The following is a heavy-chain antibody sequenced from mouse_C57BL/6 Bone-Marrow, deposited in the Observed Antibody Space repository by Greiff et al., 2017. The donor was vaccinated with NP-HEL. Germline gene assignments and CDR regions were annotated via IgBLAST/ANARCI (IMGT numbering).Heavy chain of an antibody. D-gene: IGHD3-2*02. CDR3: ARRDSSGYVPFAY. V-gene: IGHV14-3*01. CDR2: IDPANGNT. J-gene: IGHJ3*01. Sequence: EVQLQQPVAELVRPGASVKLSCTASGFNFNNTYMHWVKQRPEQGLEWIGRIDPANGNTKYAPKFQGKATITADTSSNTAYLQLSSLTSEDTAIYYCARRDSSGYVPFAYWGKGTLVTVSA. CDR1: GFNFNNTY.